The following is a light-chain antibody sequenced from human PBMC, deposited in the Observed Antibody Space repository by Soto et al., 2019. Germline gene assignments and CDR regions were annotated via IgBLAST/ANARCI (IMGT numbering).Light chain of an antibody. V-gene: IGKV1-9*01. J-gene: IGKJ4*01. Sequence: IQLTQSPSSLSASVGDRVTITCRASQGISSYLAWYQQKPGEAPKLLIYAASTLQSGVPSRFSGSGSGTDFTLTISSLQPEDFATYYCQQVSGYPLNFGGGTKVDIK. CDR1: QGISSY. CDR3: QQVSGYPLN. CDR2: AAS.